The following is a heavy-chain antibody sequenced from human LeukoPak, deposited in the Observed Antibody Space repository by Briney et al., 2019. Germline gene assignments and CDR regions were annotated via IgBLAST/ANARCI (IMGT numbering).Heavy chain of an antibody. CDR2: ISYDGSK. CDR3: ARDARLGYCSSTSCYAYYFDY. CDR1: GFTFSSYA. J-gene: IGHJ4*02. V-gene: IGHV3-30*04. Sequence: GGSLRLSCAASGFTFSSYAMHWVRQAPGKGLEWVAVISYDGSKYHADSVKGRFTISRDNSKNTLYLQMNSLRAEDTAVYYCARDARLGYCSSTSCYAYYFDYWGQGTLVTVSS. D-gene: IGHD2-2*01.